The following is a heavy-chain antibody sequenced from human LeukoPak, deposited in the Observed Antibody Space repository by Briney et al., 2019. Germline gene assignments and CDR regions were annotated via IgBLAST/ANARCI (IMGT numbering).Heavy chain of an antibody. CDR2: IRRKSDTR. V-gene: IGHV3-9*01. CDR1: GFTFDDEN. D-gene: IGHD3-10*01. CDR3: VRHNYGYDY. Sequence: GGSLGLSCAASGFTFDDENMYWVRQGPWRGLEWVSGIRRKSDTRGFADSLKGRFTVSRDNAKNTLYLQMNRLRAEDTAVYYCVRHNYGYDYWGQGTLVTVSS. J-gene: IGHJ4*02.